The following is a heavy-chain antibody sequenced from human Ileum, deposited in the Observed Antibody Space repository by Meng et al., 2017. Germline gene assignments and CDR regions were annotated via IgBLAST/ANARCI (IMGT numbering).Heavy chain of an antibody. D-gene: IGHD3-16*01. CDR2: TRNKVKSYTT. CDR3: IGASWRSGTCYFDY. CDR1: GFTLSDYY. Sequence: GESLKISCIVSGFTLSDYYIDWVRQAPGKGLEWFGRTRNKVKSYTTEYVASVKGRFSISRDESRNSVYLQMNSLRTEDTAVYFCIGASWRSGTCYFDYWGQGTLVTVSS. J-gene: IGHJ4*02. V-gene: IGHV3-72*01.